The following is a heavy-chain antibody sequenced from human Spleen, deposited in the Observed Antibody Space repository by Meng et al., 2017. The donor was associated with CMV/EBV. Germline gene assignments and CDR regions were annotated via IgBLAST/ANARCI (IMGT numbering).Heavy chain of an antibody. CDR3: ATDPYYDFWSGYYREWFDP. CDR2: IKNKGDGGTT. V-gene: IGHV3-15*01. Sequence: NAWMNWVRQAPGKGLEWVGRIKNKGDGGTTDYAAPVKGRFSISRDDSKDTLYLQMNSLKTEDTAVYYCATDPYYDFWSGYYREWFDPWGQGTLVTVSS. D-gene: IGHD3-3*01. J-gene: IGHJ5*02. CDR1: NAW.